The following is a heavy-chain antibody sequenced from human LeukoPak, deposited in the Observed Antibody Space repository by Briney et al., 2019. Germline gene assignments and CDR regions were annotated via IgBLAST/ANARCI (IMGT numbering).Heavy chain of an antibody. CDR2: INPNSGGT. V-gene: IGHV1-2*04. CDR3: ARNYYDILTGSYFDY. D-gene: IGHD3-9*01. J-gene: IGHJ4*02. Sequence: ASVKVSCKASGYTFTGYYMHWVRQAPGQGLEWMGWINPNSGGTNYAQKFQGWVTMTRDTSISTAYMELSRLRSDDTAVYYCARNYYDILTGSYFDYWGQGTLVTVSS. CDR1: GYTFTGYY.